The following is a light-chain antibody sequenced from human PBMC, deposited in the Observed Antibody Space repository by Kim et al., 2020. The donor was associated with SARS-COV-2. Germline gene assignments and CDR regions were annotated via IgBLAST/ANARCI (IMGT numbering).Light chain of an antibody. J-gene: IGKJ1*01. Sequence: FAPGERATLSCRASQSVSSYLAWYQQKPGQAPRLLIYDASNRATGIPARFSGSGSGTDFTLTISSLEPEDFAVYYCQQRTNWLGTFGQGTKVDIK. CDR1: QSVSSY. CDR2: DAS. CDR3: QQRTNWLGT. V-gene: IGKV3-11*01.